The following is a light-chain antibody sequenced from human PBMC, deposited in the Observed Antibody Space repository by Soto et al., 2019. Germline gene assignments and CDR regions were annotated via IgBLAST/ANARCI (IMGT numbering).Light chain of an antibody. V-gene: IGLV2-14*01. CDR3: SSHTLSRALQV. J-gene: IGLJ1*01. Sequence: QSALTQPASVSGSPGQSITISCSGTISDFVVYNYVSWYQQHPGKAPKLMLYGVSKRPSGVSNRFSGSKSGNTASLTISGLQAEDEADYYCSSHTLSRALQVVGTGTKLTV. CDR1: ISDFVVYNY. CDR2: GVS.